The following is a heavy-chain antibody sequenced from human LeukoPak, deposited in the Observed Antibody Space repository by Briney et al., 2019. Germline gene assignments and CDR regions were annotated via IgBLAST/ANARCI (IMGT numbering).Heavy chain of an antibody. Sequence: GGSLTLSCAASGFTVSNDYMAWVRQAPGRGLEWVSLIYGDGTTFYTDSVKGRFTISRDNFKNTMYLQMNSLRPEDTALYYCARDRAGAQNWVAWDPWGQGTLVTVSS. J-gene: IGHJ5*02. CDR2: IYGDGTT. V-gene: IGHV3-66*02. CDR3: ARDRAGAQNWVAWDP. D-gene: IGHD7-27*01. CDR1: GFTVSNDY.